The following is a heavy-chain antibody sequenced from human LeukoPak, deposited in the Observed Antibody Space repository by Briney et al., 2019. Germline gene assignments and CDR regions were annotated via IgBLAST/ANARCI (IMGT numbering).Heavy chain of an antibody. Sequence: GESLKISCTGSGYGFSTYWIGWVRQMPGKGLEWMGIIYPGDSDTRYSPSFQGQVTFSADKSISTAYLQWSSLKASDTAMYYCARRGAYYDSSGYLGGNFDFWGQGTLVTVSS. V-gene: IGHV5-51*01. J-gene: IGHJ4*02. CDR1: GYGFSTYW. CDR3: ARRGAYYDSSGYLGGNFDF. D-gene: IGHD3-22*01. CDR2: IYPGDSDT.